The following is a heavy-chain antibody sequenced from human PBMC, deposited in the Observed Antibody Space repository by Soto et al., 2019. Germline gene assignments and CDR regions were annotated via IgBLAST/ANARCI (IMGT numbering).Heavy chain of an antibody. CDR2: INHSGST. D-gene: IGHD3-10*01. Sequence: QVQLQQWGAGLLKPSETLSLTCAVYGGSFSGYYWSWIRQPPGQGLEWIGEINHSGSTNYNPSLKSRVTISVDTSKNQFSLKLSSVTAADTAVYYCARESQVRGVIITEYAFDIWGQGTMVTVSS. CDR3: ARESQVRGVIITEYAFDI. V-gene: IGHV4-34*01. J-gene: IGHJ3*02. CDR1: GGSFSGYY.